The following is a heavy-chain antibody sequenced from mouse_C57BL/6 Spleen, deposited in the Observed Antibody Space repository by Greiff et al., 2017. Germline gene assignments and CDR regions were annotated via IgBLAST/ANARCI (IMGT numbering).Heavy chain of an antibody. CDR1: GFSLTSYG. CDR2: IWSDGST. J-gene: IGHJ4*01. Sequence: VQLVESGPGLVAPSQSLSITCTVSGFSLTSYGVHWVRQPPGKGLEWLVVIWSDGSTTYNSALKSRLTISKDNSKSQVFLKMNSLQTDDTAMYYCARHDSYDGDYYAMDSWGQGTSVTVSS. D-gene: IGHD2-12*01. CDR3: ARHDSYDGDYYAMDS. V-gene: IGHV2-6-1*01.